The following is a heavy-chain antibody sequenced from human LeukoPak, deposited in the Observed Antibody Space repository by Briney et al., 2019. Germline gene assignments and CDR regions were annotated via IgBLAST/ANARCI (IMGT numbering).Heavy chain of an antibody. V-gene: IGHV1-69-2*01. Sequence: GATVKISCKASGYTFTDYYMHWVQQAPGKGLEWMGRVDPEDGETMFAEKFQGRVTITADTSTDTAYMELSSLRSEDTAVYYCATKKEEVELQGFNIWGQGTMVTVSS. CDR1: GYTFTDYY. J-gene: IGHJ3*02. D-gene: IGHD1-7*01. CDR2: VDPEDGET. CDR3: ATKKEEVELQGFNI.